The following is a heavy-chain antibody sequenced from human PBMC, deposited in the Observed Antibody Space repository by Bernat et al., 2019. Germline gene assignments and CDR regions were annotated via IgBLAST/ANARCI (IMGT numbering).Heavy chain of an antibody. J-gene: IGHJ3*02. D-gene: IGHD6-6*01. V-gene: IGHV4-39*01. Sequence: QLQLQESGPGLVKPSETLSLTCTVSGGSISTGSYYWGWIRQPPGKGLEWIGSIYYSGSTYYNPSLKSRVTISVDTSKKQFSLSLNSVTAADTAVYYWARLGSSSDAFDIWGQGTMVTVAS. CDR3: ARLGSSSDAFDI. CDR1: GGSISTGSYY. CDR2: IYYSGST.